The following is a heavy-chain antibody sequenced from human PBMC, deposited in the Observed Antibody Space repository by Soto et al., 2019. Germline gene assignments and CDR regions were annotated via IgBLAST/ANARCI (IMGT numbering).Heavy chain of an antibody. CDR2: IDAGSSNT. J-gene: IGHJ4*02. Sequence: VASVKVSCKASGYTLSSYALHWVRQGPRQRLEWMGWIDAGSSNTKYSQKFQGRVTITRDTSATTAYMELSSLRYEDTAVYSCARGGSAIFDYWGQGTLVTVSS. D-gene: IGHD2-2*01. V-gene: IGHV1-3*01. CDR1: GYTLSSYA. CDR3: ARGGSAIFDY.